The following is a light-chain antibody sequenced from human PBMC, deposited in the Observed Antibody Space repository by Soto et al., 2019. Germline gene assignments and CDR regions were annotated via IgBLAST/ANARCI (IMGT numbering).Light chain of an antibody. CDR2: GAS. J-gene: IGKJ3*01. CDR3: QQYGSSLFT. CDR1: QSVSSSY. V-gene: IGKV3-20*01. Sequence: EIVLTQSPGTLSLSPGERATLSCRASQSVSSSYLAWYQQKPGQAPRPLIYGASSRGTGIPDRFSGSGSGTDFSLTISRLEPEDFAVYYCQQYGSSLFTFGPGKQVDIK.